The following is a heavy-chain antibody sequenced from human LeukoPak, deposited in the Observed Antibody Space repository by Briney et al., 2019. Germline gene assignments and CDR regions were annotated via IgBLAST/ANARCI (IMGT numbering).Heavy chain of an antibody. CDR2: IRYDGRIK. CDR3: AKDVGAASREYFRY. CDR1: GFTFSAYG. V-gene: IGHV3-30*02. Sequence: GGSLRLSCAASGFTFSAYGVHWVRQAPGKGLEWLAFIRYDGRIKNYADSVKGRFTISRDNSKNTLYLQMNSLRAEDTAVYYCAKDVGAASREYFRYWGQGTLVTVSS. J-gene: IGHJ1*01. D-gene: IGHD6-25*01.